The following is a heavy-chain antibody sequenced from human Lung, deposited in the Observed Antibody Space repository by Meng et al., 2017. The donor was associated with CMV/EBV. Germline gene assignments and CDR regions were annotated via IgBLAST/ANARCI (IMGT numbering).Heavy chain of an antibody. D-gene: IGHD3-3*01. J-gene: IGHJ6*02. CDR1: GGSISSYY. V-gene: IGHV4-59*01. CDR3: ARVSGYYYYGMDV. CDR2: IYYSGST. Sequence: GSLRLXCTVSGGSISSYYWSWIRQPPGKGLEWIGYIYYSGSTNYNPSLKSRVTISVDTSKNQFSLKLSSVTAADTAVYYCARVSGYYYYGMDVWGQGTTVTVSS.